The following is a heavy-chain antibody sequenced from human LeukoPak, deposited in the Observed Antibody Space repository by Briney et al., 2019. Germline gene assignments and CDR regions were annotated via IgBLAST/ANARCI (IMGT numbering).Heavy chain of an antibody. Sequence: PSETLSLTCAVYGGSFSDYYWTWIRQTPGKGLEWIGEMSPSGSSNYNPSLKSRVTISVDTSKNQFSLKLRSVTAADTAVYYRARGRQDVNMILVVMAGVSYYLDVWSKGTTVTVS. CDR1: GGSFSDYY. V-gene: IGHV4-34*01. CDR3: ARGRQDVNMILVVMAGVSYYLDV. D-gene: IGHD3-22*01. CDR2: MSPSGSS. J-gene: IGHJ6*03.